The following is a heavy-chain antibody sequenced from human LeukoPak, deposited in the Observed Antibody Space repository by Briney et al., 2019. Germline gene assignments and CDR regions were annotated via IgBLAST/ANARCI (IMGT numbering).Heavy chain of an antibody. CDR2: MNPYSGNT. D-gene: IGHD3-16*01. CDR1: GYTFTSFD. CDR3: VRQSLDRGSCYDY. V-gene: IGHV1-8*01. J-gene: IGHJ4*02. Sequence: ASVKVSCKASGYTFTSFDINWVRQAPGQGLEWMGWMNPYSGNTGYAQRFQGRVTLTRSAATSIAYMELTSLRSDDTAVYYCVRQSLDRGSCYDYWGQGTPVTVSS.